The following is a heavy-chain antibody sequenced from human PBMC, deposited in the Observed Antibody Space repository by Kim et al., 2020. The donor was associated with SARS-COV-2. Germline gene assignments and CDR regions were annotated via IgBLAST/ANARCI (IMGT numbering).Heavy chain of an antibody. CDR2: INHSGST. CDR3: ASRSSDCSSTSCSLGNWFDP. CDR1: GGSFSGYY. J-gene: IGHJ5*02. Sequence: SETLSLTCAVYGGSFSGYYWSWIRQPPGKGLEWIGEINHSGSTNYNPSLKSRVTISVDTSKNQFSLKLSSVTAADTAVYYCASRSSDCSSTSCSLGNWFDPWGQGTLVTVSS. D-gene: IGHD2-2*01. V-gene: IGHV4-34*01.